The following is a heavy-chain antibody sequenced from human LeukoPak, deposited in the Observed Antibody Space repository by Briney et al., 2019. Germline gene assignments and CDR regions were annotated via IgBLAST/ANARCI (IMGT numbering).Heavy chain of an antibody. CDR3: ARVELGPLQKYCSGGSCYLNWFDP. D-gene: IGHD2-15*01. V-gene: IGHV4-34*01. J-gene: IGHJ5*02. Sequence: SETLSLTCAVYGASFSGYYWSWIRQPPGKGLEWIGEINHSGSTNYNPSLKNRFTIPVDTSKNQFSLKLSSVTAADTAVYYCARVELGPLQKYCSGGSCYLNWFDPWGQGTLVTVSS. CDR1: GASFSGYY. CDR2: INHSGST.